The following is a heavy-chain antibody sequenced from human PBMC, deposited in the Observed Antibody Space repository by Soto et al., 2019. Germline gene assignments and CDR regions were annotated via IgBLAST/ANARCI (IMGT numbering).Heavy chain of an antibody. Sequence: QVQFVQSGAEVKKPGASVKVSCKASGYIFTNYAMHWVRQAPGQRLEWMGWINAGNGNTKYSQRSQGRVTITRDTSASTAYMELSSLRSEDTAVYYCARGPGGPDGPGDYWGQGTLVTVSS. J-gene: IGHJ4*02. CDR1: GYIFTNYA. CDR3: ARGPGGPDGPGDY. D-gene: IGHD2-15*01. V-gene: IGHV1-3*01. CDR2: INAGNGNT.